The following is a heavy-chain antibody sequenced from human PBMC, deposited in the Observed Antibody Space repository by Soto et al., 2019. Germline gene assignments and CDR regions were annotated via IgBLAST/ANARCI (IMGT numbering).Heavy chain of an antibody. CDR1: GFTFSSYG. J-gene: IGHJ4*02. V-gene: IGHV3-30*18. CDR2: ISYDGSNK. Sequence: GGSLRLSCAASGFTFSSYGMHWVRQAPGKGLEWVAVISYDGSNKYYADSVKGRFTISRDNSKNTLYLQMNSLRAEDTAVYYCAKGPSGYDIFDYWGQGTLVTVSS. D-gene: IGHD5-12*01. CDR3: AKGPSGYDIFDY.